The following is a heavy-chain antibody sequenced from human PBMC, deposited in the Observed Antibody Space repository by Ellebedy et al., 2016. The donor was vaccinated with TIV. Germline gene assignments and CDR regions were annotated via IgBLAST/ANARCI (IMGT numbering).Heavy chain of an antibody. V-gene: IGHV3-53*01. Sequence: GGSLRLSCAASGFSVSSNYMNWVRQAPGKGLEWVSVIYSGGGTYYADSVKCRFTLSRDNSKNTLYLQMNSLRAEDTAMYYCARPGLDYWGQGTLVSVSS. CDR3: ARPGLDY. J-gene: IGHJ4*02. CDR2: IYSGGGT. CDR1: GFSVSSNY.